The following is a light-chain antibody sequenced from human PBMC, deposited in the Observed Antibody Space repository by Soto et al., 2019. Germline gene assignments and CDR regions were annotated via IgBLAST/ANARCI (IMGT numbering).Light chain of an antibody. J-gene: IGKJ1*01. V-gene: IGKV1-5*03. CDR2: KAS. CDR3: QQFYRYPWT. CDR1: QSVDTC. Sequence: DIQMTQSPSTLSASVGDRVTITCRASQSVDTCLAWYQQKPGNAPHLLIYKASSLETGVPSRFSGSGSVTEFTLTISSLQPDYFATYYCQQFYRYPWTFGQGTKVEIK.